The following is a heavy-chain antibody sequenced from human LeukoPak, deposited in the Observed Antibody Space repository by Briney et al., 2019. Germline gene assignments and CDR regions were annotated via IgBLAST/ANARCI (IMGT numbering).Heavy chain of an antibody. CDR3: ARDFCSGGSCYGY. CDR2: IYHSGST. J-gene: IGHJ4*02. D-gene: IGHD2-15*01. V-gene: IGHV4-30-2*01. Sequence: SQTLSLTCTVSGGSISSGGYYWSWIRQPPGKGLEWIGYIYHSGSTYYNPSLKSRVTISVDRSKNQFSLKLSSVTAADTAVYYCARDFCSGGSCYGYWGQGTLVTVSS. CDR1: GGSISSGGYY.